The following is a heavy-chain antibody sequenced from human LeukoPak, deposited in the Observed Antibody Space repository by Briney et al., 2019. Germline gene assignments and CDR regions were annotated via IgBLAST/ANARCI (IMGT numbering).Heavy chain of an antibody. V-gene: IGHV4-34*01. CDR2: INHSGST. D-gene: IGHD3-22*01. Sequence: SETLSLTCAVYGGSFSGYYWSWIRQPPGKGLEWIGEINHSGSTNYNPSLKSRVTMSVDTSKNQFSLKLSSVTAADTAVYYCAIPSYYDSSGALDYWGQGTLVTVSS. J-gene: IGHJ4*02. CDR1: GGSFSGYY. CDR3: AIPSYYDSSGALDY.